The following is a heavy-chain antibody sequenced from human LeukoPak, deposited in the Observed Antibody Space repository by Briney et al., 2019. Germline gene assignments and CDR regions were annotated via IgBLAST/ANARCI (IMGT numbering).Heavy chain of an antibody. CDR3: AREVSEGFDF. CDR1: GFTFNTYT. D-gene: IGHD3-22*01. CDR2: FGTRSTPI. Sequence: GGSLRLSCAASGFTFNTYTMNWIRQAPGKGLEWVSSFGTRSTPIYHAGSVKGRFAISRDNAKNSLYLQMNSLRAEDTALYYCAREVSEGFDFWGQGTLVTVSS. J-gene: IGHJ4*02. V-gene: IGHV3-21*01.